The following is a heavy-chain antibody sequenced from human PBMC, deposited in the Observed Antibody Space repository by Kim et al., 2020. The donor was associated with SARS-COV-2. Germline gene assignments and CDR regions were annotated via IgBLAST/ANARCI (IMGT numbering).Heavy chain of an antibody. J-gene: IGHJ4*02. Sequence: SETLSLTCTVSGGSISSYYWSWIRQPPGKGLEWIGYIYYSGSTNYNPSLKSRVTISVDTSKNQFSLKLSSVTAADTAVYYCARDGYYGSGSYFAYWGQGTLVTVSS. CDR3: ARDGYYGSGSYFAY. CDR2: IYYSGST. D-gene: IGHD3-10*01. V-gene: IGHV4-59*01. CDR1: GGSISSYY.